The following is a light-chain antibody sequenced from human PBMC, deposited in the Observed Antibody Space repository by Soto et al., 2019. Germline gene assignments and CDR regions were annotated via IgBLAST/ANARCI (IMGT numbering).Light chain of an antibody. CDR3: VQGTHWPIT. Sequence: DVVMTQSPLSLPVTLGQPASISCWSSHSLVHSDGNTYLSWLHQRPGQSPRRLIYEVSNRDSGVPDRFSGRRSGTDFTLKISWVEAEDVGVYYCVQGTHWPITFGQGTRLVIK. J-gene: IGKJ5*01. V-gene: IGKV2-30*02. CDR2: EVS. CDR1: HSLVHSDGNTY.